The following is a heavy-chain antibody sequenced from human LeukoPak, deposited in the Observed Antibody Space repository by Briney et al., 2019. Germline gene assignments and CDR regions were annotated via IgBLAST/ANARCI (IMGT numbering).Heavy chain of an antibody. CDR1: GYTFTSYG. Sequence: ASVKVSCKASGYTFTSYGISWVRQAPGQGLEWMGWISAYNGNTNYAQKLQGRVTMTTDTSTSTAYMELRSLRSDDTAVYYCARGVRDYSNYGWFDPWGQGTLVTVSS. CDR3: ARGVRDYSNYGWFDP. D-gene: IGHD4-11*01. J-gene: IGHJ5*02. CDR2: ISAYNGNT. V-gene: IGHV1-18*01.